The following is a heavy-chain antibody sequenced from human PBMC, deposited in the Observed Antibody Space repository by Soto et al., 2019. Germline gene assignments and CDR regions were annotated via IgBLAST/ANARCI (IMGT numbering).Heavy chain of an antibody. Sequence: SETLSLTCTVSGGSISSSSYYWGWIRQPPGKGREWIGSIYYSGSTYYNPSLKSRVTISVDTSKNQFSLKLSSVTAADTAVYYCARRRSTIFGVVIVRGAWFDPWGQGTLVTVSS. D-gene: IGHD3-3*01. CDR1: GGSISSSSYY. CDR3: ARRRSTIFGVVIVRGAWFDP. J-gene: IGHJ5*02. CDR2: IYYSGST. V-gene: IGHV4-39*01.